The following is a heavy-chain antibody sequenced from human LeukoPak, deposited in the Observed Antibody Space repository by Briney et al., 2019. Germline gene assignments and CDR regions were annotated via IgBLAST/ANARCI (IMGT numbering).Heavy chain of an antibody. Sequence: SETLSFTCAVSGGSISSSNWWSWVRQLPGKGLEWIGEIYHSGSTNYNPSLKSRVTISVDKSKNQFSLKLSSVTAADTAVYYCARSAWGTTFHYYYNGMDVWGQGTTVTVSS. D-gene: IGHD1-7*01. J-gene: IGHJ6*02. CDR1: GGSISSSNW. V-gene: IGHV4-4*02. CDR2: IYHSGST. CDR3: ARSAWGTTFHYYYNGMDV.